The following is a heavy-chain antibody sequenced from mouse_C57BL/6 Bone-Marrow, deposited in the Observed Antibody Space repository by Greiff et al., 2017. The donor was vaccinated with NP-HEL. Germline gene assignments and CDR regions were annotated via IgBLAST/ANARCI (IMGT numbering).Heavy chain of an antibody. CDR1: GFNIKDYY. CDR3: TTPYGSSYWYFDV. J-gene: IGHJ1*03. V-gene: IGHV14-1*01. Sequence: VQLQQSGAELVRPGASVKLSCTASGFNIKDYYMHWVKQRPEQGLEWIGRIDPEDGDTEYAPKFQGQATMTADTSTNTAYLQLSSLTSEDTAVYYCTTPYGSSYWYFDVWGTGTTVTVSS. CDR2: IDPEDGDT. D-gene: IGHD1-1*01.